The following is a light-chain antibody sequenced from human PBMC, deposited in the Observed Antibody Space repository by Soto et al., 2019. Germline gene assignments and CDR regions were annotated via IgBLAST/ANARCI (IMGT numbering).Light chain of an antibody. Sequence: EIVLTQSQATLSLSPGERATLXCRASQSVVSSYVAWYQQTPGQAPRLLIYAASTRAAGIPDRFSGSGSGTGFTLTITSLQSEDFAVYYCQHYNNWPFTFGPGTKVDIK. CDR1: QSVVSS. J-gene: IGKJ3*01. CDR3: QHYNNWPFT. CDR2: AAS. V-gene: IGKV3-15*01.